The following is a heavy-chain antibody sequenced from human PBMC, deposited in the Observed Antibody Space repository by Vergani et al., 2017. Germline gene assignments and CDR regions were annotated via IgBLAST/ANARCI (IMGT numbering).Heavy chain of an antibody. V-gene: IGHV1-69*01. J-gene: IGHJ4*02. CDR1: GGTFSSYA. Sequence: QVQLVQSGAEVKKPGSSVKVSCKVSGGTFSSYAISWVRQAPGQGLEWMGGINPIFGTANYAQKFQGRVTITADESTSTAYMELSSLRAEDTAVYYCAGGRYSSSWYGRSEPLDYWGQGTLVTVSS. CDR3: AGGRYSSSWYGRSEPLDY. CDR2: INPIFGTA. D-gene: IGHD6-13*01.